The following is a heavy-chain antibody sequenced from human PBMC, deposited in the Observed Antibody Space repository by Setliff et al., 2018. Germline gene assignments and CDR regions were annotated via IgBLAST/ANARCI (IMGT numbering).Heavy chain of an antibody. CDR2: INKDGDGT. CDR3: ARDNYYDSTQDAFDI. V-gene: IGHV3-74*01. J-gene: IGHJ3*02. D-gene: IGHD3-22*01. CDR1: GFSFNNYW. Sequence: GGSLRLSCAASGFSFNNYWMYWVRQVPGKGLVWVSGINKDGDGTRYADSVRGRFTISRDNANNSLFLQMDTLRPEDTAVYYCARDNYYDSTQDAFDIWGQGTMVTVSS.